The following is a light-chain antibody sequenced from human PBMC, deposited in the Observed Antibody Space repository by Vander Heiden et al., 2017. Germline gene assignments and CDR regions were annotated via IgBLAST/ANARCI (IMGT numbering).Light chain of an antibody. V-gene: IGKV3-20*01. CDR1: QSVRSSY. Sequence: EIVLTQSPGTLSLSPGERATLSCRASQSVRSSYLAWYQQKPGQAPRLLIYGASSRATGIPDRFSGSGSGTDFTLTISRREPEDFAVYYCQQYASSPRWTFGQGTKVEIK. CDR3: QQYASSPRWT. CDR2: GAS. J-gene: IGKJ1*01.